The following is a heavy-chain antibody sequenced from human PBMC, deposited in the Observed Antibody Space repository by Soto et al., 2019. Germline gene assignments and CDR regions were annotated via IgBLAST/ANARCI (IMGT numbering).Heavy chain of an antibody. V-gene: IGHV3-66*01. D-gene: IGHD2-15*01. CDR3: ARDCRTGGSCYSGAFDI. CDR2: IYSGGST. J-gene: IGHJ3*02. Sequence: GGSLRLSCAASGFTVSSNYMSWVRQAPGKGLEWVSAIYSGGSTYYADSVKGRFTISRDNSKNTLYLQMNSLRAEDTAVYYCARDCRTGGSCYSGAFDIWGQGTMVTVSS. CDR1: GFTVSSNY.